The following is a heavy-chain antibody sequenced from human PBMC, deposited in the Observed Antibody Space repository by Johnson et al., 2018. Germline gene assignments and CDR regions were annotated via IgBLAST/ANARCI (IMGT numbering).Heavy chain of an antibody. D-gene: IGHD1-26*01. J-gene: IGHJ6*02. CDR3: ARNSGSYYGMDV. CDR2: ISSSGSTI. Sequence: QVGLGEGGGGLVKPGGSLGLSCAASGFTFSDYYMSWIRQAPGKGLEWVSYISSSGSTIYYADSVEGRFTISRDNAKNSLFLQMNSLRAEDTAVYYCARNSGSYYGMDVWGQGTTVTVSS. V-gene: IGHV3-11*01. CDR1: GFTFSDYY.